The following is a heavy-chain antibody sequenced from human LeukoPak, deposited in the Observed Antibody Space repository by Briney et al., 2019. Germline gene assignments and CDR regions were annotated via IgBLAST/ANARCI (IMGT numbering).Heavy chain of an antibody. CDR1: GFTFSSYA. CDR3: ARTRGLRYFDWLYSPDCYYYYMDV. V-gene: IGHV4-59*01. CDR2: IYYSGST. Sequence: GSLRLSCAASGFTFSSYAMSWVRQAPGKGLEWIGYIYYSGSTNYNPSLKSRVNISVDTSKNQFSLKLSSVTAADTAVYYCARTRGLRYFDWLYSPDCYYYYMDVWGKGTTVTVSS. D-gene: IGHD3-9*01. J-gene: IGHJ6*03.